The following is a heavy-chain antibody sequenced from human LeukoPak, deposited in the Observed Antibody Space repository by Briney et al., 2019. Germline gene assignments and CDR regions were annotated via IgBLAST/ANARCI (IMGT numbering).Heavy chain of an antibody. CDR3: AYPAIDGSGIGDAFDI. V-gene: IGHV4-39*01. Sequence: SETLSLTCTVSGGSISSSSSYWGWIRQPPRKGLEWIGSVYYRGSTYYNPSLKGRATTSIDTSTSQFCLKMTSVAAADTAVYYCAYPAIDGSGIGDAFDIWGQGTMVTVSS. CDR1: GGSISSSSSY. CDR2: VYYRGST. J-gene: IGHJ3*02. D-gene: IGHD3-10*01.